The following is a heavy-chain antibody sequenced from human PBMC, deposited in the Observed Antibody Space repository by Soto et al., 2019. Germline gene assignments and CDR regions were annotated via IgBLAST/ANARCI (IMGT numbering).Heavy chain of an antibody. J-gene: IGHJ6*02. Sequence: QVQLVQSGPEVKKPGASVKVSCKASGYTFASFGVHWVRQAPGQGLEWMGWISANNGNTYYTQKVQGRVTMTTDTSTSTGYMELRSLRSDDTAVYFCARTPLPEWFGTFFDLDVWGQGTTVIVSS. V-gene: IGHV1-18*01. D-gene: IGHD3-10*01. CDR1: GYTFASFG. CDR2: ISANNGNT. CDR3: ARTPLPEWFGTFFDLDV.